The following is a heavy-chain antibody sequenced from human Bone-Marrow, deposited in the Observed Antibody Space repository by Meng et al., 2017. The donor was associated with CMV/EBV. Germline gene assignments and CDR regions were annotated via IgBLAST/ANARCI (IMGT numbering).Heavy chain of an antibody. Sequence: ASVKVSCKASGYTFTSYYMHWVRQAPGQGLEWMGIINPSGGSTSHAQKFQGRVTMTRDTSTSTVYMELSSLRSEDTAVYYCARDVRVGYYGMDVWGLGTTVTVSS. J-gene: IGHJ6*02. D-gene: IGHD2-2*01. V-gene: IGHV1-46*01. CDR1: GYTFTSYY. CDR3: ARDVRVGYYGMDV. CDR2: INPSGGST.